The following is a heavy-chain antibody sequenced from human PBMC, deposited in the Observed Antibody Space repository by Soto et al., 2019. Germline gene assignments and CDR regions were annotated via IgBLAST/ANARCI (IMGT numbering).Heavy chain of an antibody. CDR2: ISYHGSDK. V-gene: IGHV3-30*18. Sequence: QVQLVESGGGVVQPGRSLRLSCAASGFTFSNYGMHWVRQAPGKGLEWVAVISYHGSDKYYADSVKGRFTISRDNSKNTLYLQMDSLIAEDTAVYYCAKDHLTTTVTTVGYWGQGTLVTVSS. J-gene: IGHJ4*02. CDR1: GFTFSNYG. D-gene: IGHD4-17*01. CDR3: AKDHLTTTVTTVGY.